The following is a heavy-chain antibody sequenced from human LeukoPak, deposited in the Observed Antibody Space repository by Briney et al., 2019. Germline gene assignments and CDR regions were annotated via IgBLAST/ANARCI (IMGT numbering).Heavy chain of an antibody. V-gene: IGHV4-59*13. CDR3: ARTTSGSYYRYSYYYYYYMDV. J-gene: IGHJ6*03. Sequence: PSETLSLTCTVSGGSISSYYWSWIRQPPGKGLEWIGYIYYSGSTNYNPSLKSRVTISVDTSKNQFSLKLSSVTAADTAVYYCARTTSGSYYRYSYYYYYYMDVWGKGTTVTVSS. CDR2: IYYSGST. D-gene: IGHD1-26*01. CDR1: GGSISSYY.